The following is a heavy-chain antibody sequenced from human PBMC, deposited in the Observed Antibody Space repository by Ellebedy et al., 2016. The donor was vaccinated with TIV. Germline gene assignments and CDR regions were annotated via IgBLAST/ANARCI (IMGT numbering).Heavy chain of an antibody. V-gene: IGHV3-48*01. Sequence: GESLKISCAASGFTFSSYSMNWVRQAPGKGLEWVSYISSSSSTIYYADSVKGRFTISRDNSKNTLYLQMNGLRAEDTAVYYCARPHERGTPYYYYGMDVWGQGTTVTVSS. J-gene: IGHJ6*02. CDR1: GFTFSSYS. D-gene: IGHD1-1*01. CDR2: ISSSSSTI. CDR3: ARPHERGTPYYYYGMDV.